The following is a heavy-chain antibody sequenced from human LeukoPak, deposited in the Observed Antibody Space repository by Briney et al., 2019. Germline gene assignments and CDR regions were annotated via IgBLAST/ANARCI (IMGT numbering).Heavy chain of an antibody. CDR2: ISWNSGSI. V-gene: IGHV3-9*01. CDR3: AKDIELAAAGTGYDAFDI. Sequence: PGGSLRLSCAASGFTFDDYAMHWVRQAPGKGLEWVSGISWNSGSIGYADSVKGRFTISRDNAKNSLYLQMNSLRAEDTALYYCAKDIELAAAGTGYDAFDIWGQGTMVTVSS. J-gene: IGHJ3*02. CDR1: GFTFDDYA. D-gene: IGHD6-13*01.